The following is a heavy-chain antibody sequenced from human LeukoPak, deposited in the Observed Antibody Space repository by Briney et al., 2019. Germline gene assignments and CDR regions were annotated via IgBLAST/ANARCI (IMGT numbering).Heavy chain of an antibody. CDR3: AKEPNLSIATSGMYFDY. D-gene: IGHD6-13*01. CDR2: ISSGGGTT. J-gene: IGHJ4*02. CDR1: GFSFSYYA. V-gene: IGHV3-23*01. Sequence: GGSLRLSCAASGFSFSYYAMSWVRQAPGKGLEWVSGISSGGGTTYYVDSVKGRFAISRDNPKTTLYLQMNSLRAEDTAVYYCAKEPNLSIATSGMYFDYWGQGTLVTVSS.